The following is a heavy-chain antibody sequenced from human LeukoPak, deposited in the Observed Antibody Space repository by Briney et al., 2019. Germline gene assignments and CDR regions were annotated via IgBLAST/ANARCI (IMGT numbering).Heavy chain of an antibody. D-gene: IGHD5-12*01. CDR3: ARGWNSGYDQTFDY. V-gene: IGHV4-34*01. J-gene: IGHJ4*02. Sequence: SETLSLTCAVYGGSFSGYYWSWIRQPLGKGLEWIGEINHSGSTNYNPSLKSRVTISVDTSKNQFSLKLSSVTAADTAVYYCARGWNSGYDQTFDYWGQGTLVTVSS. CDR1: GGSFSGYY. CDR2: INHSGST.